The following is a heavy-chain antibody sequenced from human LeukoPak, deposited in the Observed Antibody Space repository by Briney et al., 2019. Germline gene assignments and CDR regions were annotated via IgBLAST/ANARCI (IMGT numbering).Heavy chain of an antibody. D-gene: IGHD3-10*01. V-gene: IGHV3-30*04. CDR3: ARGAEKILSFGEYPSDAFDI. Sequence: GGSLRLSCAASGFTFSNYAMHWVRQAPGKGLEWVAITSYDENDKYYADSVKGRFTISRDNSRNTLYLQMNSLRPEDTAVYYCARGAEKILSFGEYPSDAFDIWGQGTMVSVTS. CDR1: GFTFSNYA. J-gene: IGHJ3*02. CDR2: TSYDENDK.